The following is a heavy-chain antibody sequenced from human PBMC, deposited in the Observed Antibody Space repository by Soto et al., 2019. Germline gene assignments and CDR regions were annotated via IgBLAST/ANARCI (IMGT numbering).Heavy chain of an antibody. CDR2: INAGNGNT. CDR3: ASGASLWFVDHFDC. CDR1: GYTFTSYA. V-gene: IGHV1-3*01. D-gene: IGHD3-10*01. Sequence: QVQLVQSGAEVKKPGASVKVSCKASGYTFTSYAMHWVRQAPGQRLEWMGWINAGNGNTKYSQKFQGRVTITRDTSASTSYMELSSLRSEDTAVYYCASGASLWFVDHFDCWGQGTLVTVSS. J-gene: IGHJ4*02.